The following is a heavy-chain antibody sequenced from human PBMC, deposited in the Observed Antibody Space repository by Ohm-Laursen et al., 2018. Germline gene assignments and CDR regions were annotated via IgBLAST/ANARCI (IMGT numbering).Heavy chain of an antibody. J-gene: IGHJ6*02. V-gene: IGHV3-21*01. CDR3: ARDICSGGSCYPTTLYGMDV. CDR2: ISSSSSYI. D-gene: IGHD2-15*01. CDR1: GFTFSTYA. Sequence: SLRLSCAASGFTFSTYAMNWVRQAPGKGLEWVSSISSSSSYIYYADSVKGRFTISRDNAKNSLYLQMNSLRAEDTALYYCARDICSGGSCYPTTLYGMDVWGQGTTVTVSS.